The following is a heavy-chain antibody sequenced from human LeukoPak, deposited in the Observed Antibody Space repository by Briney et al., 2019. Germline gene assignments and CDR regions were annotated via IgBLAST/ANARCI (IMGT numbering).Heavy chain of an antibody. CDR1: GGSLSGYY. D-gene: IGHD4-23*01. CDR3: ARGNTVVTHWYFDL. J-gene: IGHJ2*01. CDR2: INHSGST. V-gene: IGHV4-34*01. Sequence: KPSETLSLSCAVYGGSLSGYYWSWIRQPPGKGLEWIGEINHSGSTNYNPSLKSRVTISVDTSKNQFSLKLSSVTAADTAVYYCARGNTVVTHWYFDLWGRGTLVTVSS.